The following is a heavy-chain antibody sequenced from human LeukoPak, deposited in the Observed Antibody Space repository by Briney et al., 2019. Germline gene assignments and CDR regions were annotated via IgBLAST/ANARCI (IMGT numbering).Heavy chain of an antibody. V-gene: IGHV4-38-2*02. D-gene: IGHD5-12*01. CDR2: ISRGAGT. Sequence: SETLSLTCTVSGYSISTGYFWAWFPQPPGKGLEWIGSISRGAGTYYSPSLKSRVTMSLDTSKNQFSVNLNSVTAADTAVYYCAREHDVWVAPSFDYWGQGNLVSVSS. CDR3: AREHDVWVAPSFDY. J-gene: IGHJ4*02. CDR1: GYSISTGYF.